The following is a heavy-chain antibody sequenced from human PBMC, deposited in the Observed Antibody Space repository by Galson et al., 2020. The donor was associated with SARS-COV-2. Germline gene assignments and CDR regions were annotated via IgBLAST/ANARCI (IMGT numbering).Heavy chain of an antibody. V-gene: IGHV3-53*04. CDR1: GFTVSSKY. J-gene: IGHJ4*02. Sequence: GESLKISCAASGFTVSSKYMTWVRQAPGKGLEWVSLIYSDGNTYYADSVKGRFTISRHSSENTLYLQMNSLRAEDTAVYYCARSGLNYYDNTGYFAFDVWGQGSLVTVSS. CDR2: IYSDGNT. CDR3: ARSGLNYYDNTGYFAFDV. D-gene: IGHD3-22*01.